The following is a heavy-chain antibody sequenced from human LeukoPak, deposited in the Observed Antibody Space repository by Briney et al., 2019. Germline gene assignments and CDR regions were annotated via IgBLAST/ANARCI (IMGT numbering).Heavy chain of an antibody. CDR1: GFTFSSYS. J-gene: IGHJ4*02. CDR2: ISSSSSYI. D-gene: IGHD3-10*01. Sequence: SGGSLRLSCAASGFTFSSYSMNWVRQAPGKGLEWVSSISSSSSYIYYADSVKGRFTISTDNAKNSLYLQMNSLRVEDTAVYYCARGPTYGSRSDFLESWGLGTLVTVSS. V-gene: IGHV3-21*06. CDR3: ARGPTYGSRSDFLES.